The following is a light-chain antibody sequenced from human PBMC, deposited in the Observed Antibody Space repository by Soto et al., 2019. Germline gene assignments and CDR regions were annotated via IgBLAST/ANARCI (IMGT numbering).Light chain of an antibody. V-gene: IGLV2-14*01. CDR2: EVT. CDR1: SGDIGSYNR. J-gene: IGLJ3*02. CDR3: GTWDGSLNAGV. Sequence: QSALTQPASVSGSPGQSITISCTGTSGDIGSYNRVSWYQQHPGKAPKLIIYEVTDRPSGVSNRFSGSKSGNTASLTISGLQAEDEAEYYCGTWDGSLNAGVFGGGTKLTVL.